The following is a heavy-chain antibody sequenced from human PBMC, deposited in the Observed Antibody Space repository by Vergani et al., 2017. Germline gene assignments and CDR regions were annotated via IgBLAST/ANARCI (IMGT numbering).Heavy chain of an antibody. D-gene: IGHD5-24*01. Sequence: QVQLVQSGAEVKKPGSSVKVSCKASGGTFSSYAISWVRQAPGQGLEWMGGIIPIFGTANYAQKFQGRVTMTADESTSTAYMELISLRSEDTAVYYCAGRRDGSYYYMDVWGKGTTVTVSS. V-gene: IGHV1-69*12. CDR3: AGRRDGSYYYMDV. CDR2: IIPIFGTA. J-gene: IGHJ6*03. CDR1: GGTFSSYA.